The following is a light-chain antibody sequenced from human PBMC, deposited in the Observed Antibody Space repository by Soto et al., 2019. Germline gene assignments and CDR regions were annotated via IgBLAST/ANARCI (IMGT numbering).Light chain of an antibody. J-gene: IGLJ1*01. CDR2: DVN. CDR1: SSDVGAYNY. V-gene: IGLV2-14*03. Sequence: QSVLTQPASVSGSPEQSIAISCTGTSSDVGAYNYVSWYQHHPGKAPKLMIYDVNNRPSGVSNRFSGSKSGNTASLTISGLQAEDEADYYCTSYTSSSTYVFGTGNKVTVL. CDR3: TSYTSSSTYV.